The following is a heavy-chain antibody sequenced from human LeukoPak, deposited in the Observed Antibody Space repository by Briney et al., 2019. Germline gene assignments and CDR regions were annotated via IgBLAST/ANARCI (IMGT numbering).Heavy chain of an antibody. CDR3: ARTTADGSGSYYRD. Sequence: PSETLSLTCTVSGGSISSYYWSWIRQPPGKGLEWIGYIYYSGSTNYNPSLKSRVTISVDTSKNQFSLKLSSVTAADTAVYYCARTTADGSGSYYRDWDQGTLVTVSS. V-gene: IGHV4-59*01. J-gene: IGHJ4*02. CDR1: GGSISSYY. CDR2: IYYSGST. D-gene: IGHD3-10*01.